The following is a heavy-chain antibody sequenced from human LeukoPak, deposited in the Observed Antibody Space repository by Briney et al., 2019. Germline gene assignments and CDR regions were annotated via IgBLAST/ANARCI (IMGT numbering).Heavy chain of an antibody. Sequence: SETLSLTCTVSGGSISSYYWSWIRQPPGKGLEWIGYIYYSGSTNYNPSLKSRVTISVDTSKNQFSLKLSSVTAADTAVYYCARDPSGCSYGPPYYYYGMDVWGKGTTVTVSS. V-gene: IGHV4-59*01. J-gene: IGHJ6*04. D-gene: IGHD5-18*01. CDR3: ARDPSGCSYGPPYYYYGMDV. CDR1: GGSISSYY. CDR2: IYYSGST.